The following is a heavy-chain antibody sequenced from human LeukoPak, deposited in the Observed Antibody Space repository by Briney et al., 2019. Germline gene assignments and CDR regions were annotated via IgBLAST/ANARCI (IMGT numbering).Heavy chain of an antibody. J-gene: IGHJ4*02. CDR3: AIGGIAAQLAYFDY. V-gene: IGHV3-48*03. Sequence: PGGSLRLSCAASGFTFSSYEMNWVRQPPGKGLEWVSYISSSGSTIYYADSVKGRFTISRDNAKNSLYLQMNSLRAEDTAVYYCAIGGIAAQLAYFDYWGQGTLVTVSS. CDR1: GFTFSSYE. CDR2: ISSSGSTI. D-gene: IGHD6-25*01.